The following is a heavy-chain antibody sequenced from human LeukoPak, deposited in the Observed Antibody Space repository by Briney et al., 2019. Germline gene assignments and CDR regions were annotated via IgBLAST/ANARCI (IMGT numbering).Heavy chain of an antibody. CDR1: GFTFSSYG. CDR3: ARDRRILYYYDSSGYYAGDY. Sequence: GGSLRLSCAASGFTFSSYGMHWVRQAPGKGLEWVAVISYDGSNKYYADSVKGRFTISRDNSKNTLYLQMNSLRAEDTAVYYCARDRRILYYYDSSGYYAGDYWGQGTQVTVSS. V-gene: IGHV3-30*03. CDR2: ISYDGSNK. D-gene: IGHD3-22*01. J-gene: IGHJ4*02.